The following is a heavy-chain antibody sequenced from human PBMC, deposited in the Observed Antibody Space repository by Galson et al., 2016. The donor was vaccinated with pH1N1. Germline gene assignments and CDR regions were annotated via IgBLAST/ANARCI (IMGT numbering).Heavy chain of an antibody. V-gene: IGHV1-69*13. D-gene: IGHD3-22*01. Sequence: SVKVSCKASGGIFNYQAISWVRQAPGQGLEWMGRFIPISDTPTYSQKLQGRVTISADESTRTFYMELSGLRSDDTAVYYCVRDGQTYYYDITGFYPYWYFDLWGRGTLVTVSS. CDR1: GGIFNYQA. CDR3: VRDGQTYYYDITGFYPYWYFDL. J-gene: IGHJ2*01. CDR2: FIPISDTP.